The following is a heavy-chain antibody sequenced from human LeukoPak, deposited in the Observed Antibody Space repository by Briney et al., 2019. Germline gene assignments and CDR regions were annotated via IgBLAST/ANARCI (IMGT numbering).Heavy chain of an antibody. CDR2: ISYDGSNK. CDR1: DFTFSSYT. J-gene: IGHJ3*02. D-gene: IGHD3-10*01. CDR3: ARGLGLLWFAFDM. Sequence: PGAPLRLSCASSDFTFSSYTMHWLHPPPRKGLERVAVISYDGSNKYYADSVKGRFTISRDNSKNPLYLQMNRLRAEDTAVYYCARGLGLLWFAFDMWGQGTMVTVSS. V-gene: IGHV3-30-3*01.